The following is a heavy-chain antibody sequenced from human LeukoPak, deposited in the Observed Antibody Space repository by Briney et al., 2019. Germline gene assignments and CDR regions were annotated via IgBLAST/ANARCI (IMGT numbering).Heavy chain of an antibody. J-gene: IGHJ6*02. CDR1: GFTFSSYA. V-gene: IGHV3-64*01. CDR2: ISSNGGST. D-gene: IGHD3-3*01. Sequence: GGSLRLSCAASGFTFSSYAMPWVRQAPGKGLEYVSAISSNGGSTYYANSVKGRFTISRDNSKNTLYLQMGSLRAEDMAVYYCAKDLAYDFWSGYTDGPPTSYGMDVWGQGTTVTVSS. CDR3: AKDLAYDFWSGYTDGPPTSYGMDV.